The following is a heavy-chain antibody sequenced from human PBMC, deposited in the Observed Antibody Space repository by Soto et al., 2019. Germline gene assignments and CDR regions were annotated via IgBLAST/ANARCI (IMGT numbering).Heavy chain of an antibody. J-gene: IGHJ4*02. CDR3: ARDRYFDY. V-gene: IGHV4-59*01. CDR1: GGSISSYY. Sequence: PSETLSLTCTVSGGSISSYYWSWIRQPPGKGLEWIGYIYYSGSTNYNPSLKSRVTISVDTSKNQFSLKLSSVTAADTAVYYCARDRYFDYWGPGTMVTVYS. CDR2: IYYSGST.